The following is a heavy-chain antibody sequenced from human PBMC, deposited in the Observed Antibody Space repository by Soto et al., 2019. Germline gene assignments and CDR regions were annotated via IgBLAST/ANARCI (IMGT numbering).Heavy chain of an antibody. J-gene: IGHJ4*02. CDR2: ISSSSSYI. D-gene: IGHD5-12*01. Sequence: GGSLRLSCAASGFTFSSYSMNWVRQAPGKGLEWVSSISSSSSYIYYADSVKGRFTISRDNAKNSLYLQMNSLRAEDTAVYYCAREFHGYKYYFDYWGQGTLVTVSS. V-gene: IGHV3-21*01. CDR3: AREFHGYKYYFDY. CDR1: GFTFSSYS.